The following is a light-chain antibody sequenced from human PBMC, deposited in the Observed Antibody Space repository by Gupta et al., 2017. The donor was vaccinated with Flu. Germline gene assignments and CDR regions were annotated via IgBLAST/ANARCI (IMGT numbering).Light chain of an antibody. V-gene: IGKV1-5*03. J-gene: IGKJ1*01. CDR3: QQDENYRS. Sequence: DIQMTQSPSTLSTSVGDRVTITCRASQSTSSRLAWYQLKPGKAPKLVIYEASRGQSGVASRFSDSGSETEFTLSSRSLQTTDFANYSCQQDENYRSFGQGTKVEIK. CDR2: EAS. CDR1: QSTSSR.